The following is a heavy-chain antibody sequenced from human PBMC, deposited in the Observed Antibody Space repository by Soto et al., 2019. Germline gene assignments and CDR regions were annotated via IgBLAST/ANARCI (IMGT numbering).Heavy chain of an antibody. Sequence: GSLRLSCAASGFTFSSYAMSWVRQAPGKGLEWVSAISGSGGSTYYADSVKGRFTISRDNSKNTLYLQMNSLRAEDTAVYYCAKDPALTTVNTFKLRAAFDIWGQGTMVTVSS. CDR3: AKDPALTTVNTFKLRAAFDI. CDR1: GFTFSSYA. V-gene: IGHV3-23*01. J-gene: IGHJ3*02. CDR2: ISGSGGST. D-gene: IGHD4-17*01.